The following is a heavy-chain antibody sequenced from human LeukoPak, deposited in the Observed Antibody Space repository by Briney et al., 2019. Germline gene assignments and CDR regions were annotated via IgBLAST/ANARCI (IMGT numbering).Heavy chain of an antibody. CDR1: GFTFSSYG. D-gene: IGHD3-22*01. CDR2: ISTGSSYI. V-gene: IGHV3-21*01. CDR3: ARDSTPYDSSGYCYDY. J-gene: IGHJ4*02. Sequence: PGRSLRLSCAASGFTFSSYGMHWVRQAPGKGLEWVSSISTGSSYIYYADSVKGRFTISRENAKNSLYLQMNSLRAEDTAVYYCARDSTPYDSSGYCYDYWGQGTLVTVSS.